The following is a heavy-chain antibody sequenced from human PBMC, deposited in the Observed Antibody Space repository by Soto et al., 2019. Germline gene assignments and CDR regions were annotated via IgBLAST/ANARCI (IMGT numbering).Heavy chain of an antibody. CDR2: INHSGST. J-gene: IGHJ4*02. Sequence: SETLSLTCAVCGGSFSGYYWSWIRQPPGKGLEWIGEINHSGSTNYNPSLKSRVTISVDTSKNQFSLKLSSVTAADTAVYYCARHRTHSSSWVEYWGQGTLVTVSS. CDR3: ARHRTHSSSWVEY. CDR1: GGSFSGYY. V-gene: IGHV4-34*01. D-gene: IGHD6-13*01.